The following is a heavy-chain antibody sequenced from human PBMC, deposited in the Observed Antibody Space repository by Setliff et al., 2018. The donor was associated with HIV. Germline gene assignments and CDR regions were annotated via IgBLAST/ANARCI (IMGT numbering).Heavy chain of an antibody. D-gene: IGHD5-12*01. Sequence: GASVKVSCKASGYTFTSDYIHWVRQAPGQGLEWMGIINPAGNPTSYAQKFQGRLTMTRDTSTNTVYMELSSLRSEDTAVYYCARAGDGYNSDYYYYYMDVWGKGTTVTVSS. CDR1: GYTFTSDY. J-gene: IGHJ6*03. V-gene: IGHV1-46*01. CDR2: INPAGNPT. CDR3: ARAGDGYNSDYYYYYMDV.